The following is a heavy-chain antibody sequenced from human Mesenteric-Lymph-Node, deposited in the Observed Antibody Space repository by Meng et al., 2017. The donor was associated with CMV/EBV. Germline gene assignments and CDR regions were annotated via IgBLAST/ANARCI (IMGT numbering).Heavy chain of an antibody. Sequence: ASVKVSCKASGYTFTGYYMHWVRQAPGQGLEWMGWINPNTGGTNYAQKFLGRVTMTRDTSISAACMELSRLTSDDTAVYYCARVWDASTRWFDPWGQGTLVTVSS. J-gene: IGHJ5*02. CDR1: GYTFTGYY. CDR2: INPNTGGT. CDR3: ARVWDASTRWFDP. V-gene: IGHV1-2*02. D-gene: IGHD1-26*01.